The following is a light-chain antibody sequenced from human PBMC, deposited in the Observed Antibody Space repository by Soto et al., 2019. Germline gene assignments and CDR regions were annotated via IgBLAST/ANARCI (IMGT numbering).Light chain of an antibody. CDR1: QSISSSF. CDR3: QQYDISPIT. CDR2: AAS. J-gene: IGKJ5*01. Sequence: EIVLTQSPGTLSLSPVERASLSCGASQSISSSFLAWYQQKPGQAPRLLIYAASSRATGIPDRFSGTGSETDFTLTISRLEPEDFAVYYCQQYDISPITFGRGTRLEI. V-gene: IGKV3-20*01.